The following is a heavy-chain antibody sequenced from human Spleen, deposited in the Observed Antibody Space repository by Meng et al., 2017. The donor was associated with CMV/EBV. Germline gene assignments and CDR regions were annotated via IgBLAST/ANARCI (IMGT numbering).Heavy chain of an antibody. CDR2: IYYSGST. CDR1: GGSISSYY. J-gene: IGHJ6*02. V-gene: IGHV4-59*01. Sequence: ESLSLTCTVSGGSISSYYWSWIRQPPGKGLEWIGYIYYSGSTNYNPSLKSRVTISVDTSKNQFSLKLSSVTAADTAVYYCARGYTDYYYGMDVWGQGTTVTVSS. D-gene: IGHD5-12*01. CDR3: ARGYTDYYYGMDV.